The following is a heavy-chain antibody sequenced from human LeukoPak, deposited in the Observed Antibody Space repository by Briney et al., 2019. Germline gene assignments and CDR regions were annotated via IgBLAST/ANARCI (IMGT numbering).Heavy chain of an antibody. D-gene: IGHD3-10*01. CDR2: ISWNSGSI. Sequence: GGSLRLSCAASGFTFDDYAMHWVRQAPGKGLEWVSGISWNSGSIGYADSVKGRFTTSRDNAKNSLYLQMNSLGAEDTALYYCAKGVGSRSWYYFDYWGQGTLVTVSS. CDR3: AKGVGSRSWYYFDY. J-gene: IGHJ4*02. CDR1: GFTFDDYA. V-gene: IGHV3-9*01.